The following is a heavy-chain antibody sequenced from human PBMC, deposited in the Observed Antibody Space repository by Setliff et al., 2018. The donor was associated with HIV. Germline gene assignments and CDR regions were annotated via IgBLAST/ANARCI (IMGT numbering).Heavy chain of an antibody. CDR1: GDSIGTTTYY. Sequence: PSETLSLTCTVSGDSIGTTTYYWGWIRQSPEKGLEWIGSIYFSGSAYYNPSLKSRVTISADTSNTQSSLKLRSVTAADTAVYYCARRRGGTSRSFLDYWGQGNLVTVSS. V-gene: IGHV4-39*07. CDR3: ARRRGGTSRSFLDY. D-gene: IGHD3-10*01. CDR2: IYFSGSA. J-gene: IGHJ4*02.